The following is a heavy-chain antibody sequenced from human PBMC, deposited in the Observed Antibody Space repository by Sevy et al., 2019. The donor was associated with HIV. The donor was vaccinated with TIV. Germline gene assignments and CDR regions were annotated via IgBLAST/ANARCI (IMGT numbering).Heavy chain of an antibody. J-gene: IGHJ4*02. CDR1: GFTFSSYA. D-gene: IGHD3-3*01. Sequence: GGSLRLSCAASGFTFSSYAMSWVRLAPGKGLEWVSAISGSGGSTYYADSVKGRFTISRDNSKNTLYLQMNSLRAEDTAVYYCAKDRSLRFLEWLLYGWGQGTLVTVSS. V-gene: IGHV3-23*01. CDR2: ISGSGGST. CDR3: AKDRSLRFLEWLLYG.